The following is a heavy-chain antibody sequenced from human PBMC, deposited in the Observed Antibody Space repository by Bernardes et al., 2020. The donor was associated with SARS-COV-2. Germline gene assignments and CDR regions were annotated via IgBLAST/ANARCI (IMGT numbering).Heavy chain of an antibody. D-gene: IGHD2-2*01. CDR1: GFNLRDYY. V-gene: IGHV3-11*06. Sequence: GGFLSPSRAASGFNLRDYYMSWIRPAPGKGLEWVSYISMSSNYTNYADSVKGRFTISRDNAKNSLYLQMNSLRAEDTAVYYCARDTYRYCSSTSCPGESDYWGQGTLVTVSS. J-gene: IGHJ4*02. CDR2: ISMSSNYT. CDR3: ARDTYRYCSSTSCPGESDY.